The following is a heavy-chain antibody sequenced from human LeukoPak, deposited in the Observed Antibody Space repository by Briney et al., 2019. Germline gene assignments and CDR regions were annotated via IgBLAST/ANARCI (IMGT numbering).Heavy chain of an antibody. CDR2: INPNSGGT. D-gene: IGHD3/OR15-3a*01. J-gene: IGHJ6*03. CDR3: ARGFFGTNSDYMDV. CDR1: GYTFTGYY. V-gene: IGHV1-2*02. Sequence: GASVKVSCKASGYTFTGYYMHWVRQAPGQGLEWMGWINPNSGGTNYAQKFQGRVTMTRDTSISTAYMELSRLRSDDTAVYYCARGFFGTNSDYMDVWGKGTTVTVSS.